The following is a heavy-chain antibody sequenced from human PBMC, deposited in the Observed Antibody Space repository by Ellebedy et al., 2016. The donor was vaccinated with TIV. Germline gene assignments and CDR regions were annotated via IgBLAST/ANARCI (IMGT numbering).Heavy chain of an antibody. Sequence: GESLKISXAASGFTFSSYVMSWVRQAPGKGLEWVSTISAGSDTTRLADSVKGRFTISRDSSKNSVYLRMNNLRVEDTAVYYCRQGHYADLWGQGTLVTVPS. CDR1: GFTFSSYV. CDR3: RQGHYADL. D-gene: IGHD4-17*01. V-gene: IGHV3-23*01. J-gene: IGHJ4*02. CDR2: ISAGSDTT.